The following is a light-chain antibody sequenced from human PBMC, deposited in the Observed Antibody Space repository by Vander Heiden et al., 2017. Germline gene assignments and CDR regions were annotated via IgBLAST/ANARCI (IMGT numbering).Light chain of an antibody. Sequence: EIVLTKSAVTLSLSPGARVTLSCRGSQSVSSSYVAWYQQKPGQAPRLLIYGASSRATGIPDRFSGSGSGTDFTLTISRLEPEYFAVYYCQQYGSSPLTFGGGTKVEIK. J-gene: IGKJ4*01. CDR1: QSVSSSY. V-gene: IGKV3-20*01. CDR3: QQYGSSPLT. CDR2: GAS.